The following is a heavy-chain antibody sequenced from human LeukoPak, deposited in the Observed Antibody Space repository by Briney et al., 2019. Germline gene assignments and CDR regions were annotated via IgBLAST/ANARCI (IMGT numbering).Heavy chain of an antibody. J-gene: IGHJ4*02. D-gene: IGHD1-1*01. CDR2: ISSSSSTI. V-gene: IGHV3-48*04. CDR1: GFTFSSYS. CDR3: VSSRTAGTTASAFDY. Sequence: TGGSLRLSCAASGFTFSSYSMNWVRQAPGKGLEWVSYISSSSSTIYYADSVKGRFTISRDNAKNSLYLQMNSLRAEDTAVYYCVSSRTAGTTASAFDYWGQGTLVTVSS.